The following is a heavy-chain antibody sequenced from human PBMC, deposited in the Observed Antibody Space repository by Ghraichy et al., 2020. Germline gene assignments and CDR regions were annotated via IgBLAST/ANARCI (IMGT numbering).Heavy chain of an antibody. CDR2: ISGSGGST. D-gene: IGHD4-17*01. J-gene: IGHJ5*02. V-gene: IGHV3-23*01. CDR3: AKDENWDVDPSIGYGDSGGEWFDP. Sequence: GGSLRLSCAASGFTFNSYAMSWVRQAPGKGLEWVSAISGSGGSTYYADSVKGRFTISRDNSKNTLYLQMNSLRAEDTAVYYCAKDENWDVDPSIGYGDSGGEWFDPWGQGTLVTVS. CDR1: GFTFNSYA.